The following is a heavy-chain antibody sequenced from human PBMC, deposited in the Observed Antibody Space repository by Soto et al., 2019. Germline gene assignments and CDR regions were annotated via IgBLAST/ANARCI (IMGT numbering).Heavy chain of an antibody. J-gene: IGHJ5*02. Sequence: GGSLRLTCAASGFTFSSDSMNWVRQAPGKGLEWVSSISSSSSYIYYADSVKGRFTISRDNAKNSLYLQMSSLRSEDTAVYYCARVIVTGYSNYYWFDPWGQGTLVTVSS. D-gene: IGHD4-4*01. CDR1: GFTFSSDS. V-gene: IGHV3-21*04. CDR3: ARVIVTGYSNYYWFDP. CDR2: ISSSSSYI.